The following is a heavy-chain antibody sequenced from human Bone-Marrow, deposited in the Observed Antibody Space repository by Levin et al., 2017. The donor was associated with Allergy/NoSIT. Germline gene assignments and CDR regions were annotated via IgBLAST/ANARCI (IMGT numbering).Heavy chain of an antibody. Sequence: GESLKISCKASGYNVVNYYIHWVRQAPGLGLEWMGLFNPDGGSTRYAHKFQGRPIMTGETSTNTFYMDLNSLTFEDTAVYYCARDQEGTGYSPLDSWGQGSLVTVSS. CDR1: GYNVVNYY. CDR2: FNPDGGST. J-gene: IGHJ4*02. V-gene: IGHV1-46*01. D-gene: IGHD5-18*01. CDR3: ARDQEGTGYSPLDS.